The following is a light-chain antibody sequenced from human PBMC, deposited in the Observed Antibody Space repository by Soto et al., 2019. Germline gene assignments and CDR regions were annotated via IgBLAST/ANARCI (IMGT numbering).Light chain of an antibody. CDR1: QSISSW. V-gene: IGKV1-5*01. J-gene: IGKJ4*01. CDR3: QQYNTYSSLT. Sequence: DIQMTQSPSTLSASVGDRVTITCRASQSISSWLAWYQQKLGRAPRLLIHDASSLESGVPSRFSGSGYGTEFTLTISSLQPDDFATYYCQQYNTYSSLTFGQGTKVDI. CDR2: DAS.